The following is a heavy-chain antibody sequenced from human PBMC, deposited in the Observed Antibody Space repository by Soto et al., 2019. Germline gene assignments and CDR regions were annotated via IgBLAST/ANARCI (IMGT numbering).Heavy chain of an antibody. CDR2: IYYSGST. CDR3: AKSYDSSGYGPFDP. Sequence: PSETLSLTCTVSGGSISSGGYYWSWIRQHPGKGLEWIGYIYYSGSTYYNPSLKSRVTISVDTSKNQFSLKLSSVTAADTAVYYCAKSYDSSGYGPFDPWGQGTLVTVSS. CDR1: GGSISSGGYY. J-gene: IGHJ5*02. D-gene: IGHD3-22*01. V-gene: IGHV4-30-4*08.